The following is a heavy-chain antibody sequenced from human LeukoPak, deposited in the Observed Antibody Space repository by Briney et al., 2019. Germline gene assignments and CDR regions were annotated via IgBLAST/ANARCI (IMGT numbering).Heavy chain of an antibody. CDR1: GGSISSSSYY. Sequence: SETLSLTCTVSGGSISSSSYYWGWIRQPPGKGLEWIGSIYYSGSTYYNPSLKSRVTISVDTSKNQFSLKLSSVTAADTAVYYCARDWGTIAVAGSRSFDYWGQGTLVTVSS. CDR3: ARDWGTIAVAGSRSFDY. D-gene: IGHD6-19*01. J-gene: IGHJ4*02. CDR2: IYYSGST. V-gene: IGHV4-39*07.